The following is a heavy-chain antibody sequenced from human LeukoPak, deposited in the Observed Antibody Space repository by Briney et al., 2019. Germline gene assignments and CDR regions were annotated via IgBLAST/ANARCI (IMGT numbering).Heavy chain of an antibody. J-gene: IGHJ6*03. CDR1: GFTFNSYA. V-gene: IGHV3-30*01. CDR2: ISYDGSNK. Sequence: GRSLRLSCAASGFTFNSYAMHWVRQAPGKGLEWVAVISYDGSNKYYADSVKGRFTISRDNSKNTLYLQMNSLRAEDTAVYYCARDGSSYYYYMDVWGKGTTVTVSS. CDR3: ARDGSSYYYYMDV.